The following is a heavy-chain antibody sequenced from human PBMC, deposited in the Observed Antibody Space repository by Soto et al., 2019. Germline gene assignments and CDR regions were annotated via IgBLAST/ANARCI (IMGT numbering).Heavy chain of an antibody. V-gene: IGHV1-8*01. J-gene: IGHJ4*02. CDR2: MNPNSGNT. D-gene: IGHD3-9*01. CDR3: ARGGLRYFDWIRTPLDY. Sequence: GASVKVSCKASGYTFTSYDINWVRQATGQGLEWMGWMNPNSGNTGYAQKFQGRVTMTRNTSISTAYMELSSRRSEDTAVYYCARGGLRYFDWIRTPLDYWGQGTLVTVSS. CDR1: GYTFTSYD.